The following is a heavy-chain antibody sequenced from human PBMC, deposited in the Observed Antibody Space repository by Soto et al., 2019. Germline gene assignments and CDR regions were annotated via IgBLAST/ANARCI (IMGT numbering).Heavy chain of an antibody. CDR3: AILGYCSGGSCDDWFDS. D-gene: IGHD2-15*01. CDR1: GGSISSYY. Sequence: SETLSLTCTVSGGSISSYYWSWIRQPPGKGLEWIGYIYYSGSTNYNPSLKSRVTISVDTSKNQFSLKLSSVTAADTAVYYCAILGYCSGGSCDDWFDSWGQGTLVTVSS. V-gene: IGHV4-59*01. CDR2: IYYSGST. J-gene: IGHJ5*01.